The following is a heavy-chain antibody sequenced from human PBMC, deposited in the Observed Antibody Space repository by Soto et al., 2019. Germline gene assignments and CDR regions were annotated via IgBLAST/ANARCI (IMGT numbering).Heavy chain of an antibody. J-gene: IGHJ6*02. D-gene: IGHD3-3*01. Sequence: QVQVVESGGGVVQPGRSLRLSCAASGFTFSSFGMHWVRQAPGKGLEWVSLIWYDGSKTSYGDSVKGRFTISRDNSRNTVYLQMNSLRADDTAVYYCARDASYYSLWRGYYPSRNGMDVWGQGTTVTVSS. CDR3: ARDASYYSLWRGYYPSRNGMDV. V-gene: IGHV3-33*01. CDR2: IWYDGSKT. CDR1: GFTFSSFG.